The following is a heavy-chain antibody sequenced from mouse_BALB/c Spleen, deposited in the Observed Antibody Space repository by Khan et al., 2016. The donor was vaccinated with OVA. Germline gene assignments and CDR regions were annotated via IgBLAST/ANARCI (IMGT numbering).Heavy chain of an antibody. V-gene: IGHV1-4*01. CDR3: ARKSTRASY. CDR2: INPSSGYT. CDR1: GYTFTSYT. Sequence: QVQLKQSGAELVKPGASVKMSCKASGYTFTSYTMHWVKQRPGPGLEWIGYINPSSGYTKYNQKFKDKATLTADNSSSTAYMQLSSLTSEDSAVYYCARKSTRASYWGQGTTLTVSS. J-gene: IGHJ2*01. D-gene: IGHD3-3*01.